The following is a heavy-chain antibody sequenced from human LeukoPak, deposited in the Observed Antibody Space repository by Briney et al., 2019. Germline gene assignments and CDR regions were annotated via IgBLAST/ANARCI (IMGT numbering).Heavy chain of an antibody. CDR2: IYYGGST. D-gene: IGHD6-13*01. CDR1: GGSISSYY. Sequence: SETLSLTCTVSGGSISSYYWSWIRQPPGKGLEWIGYIYYGGSTNYNPSLKSRVTISVDTSKNQFSLKLSSVTAADTAVYYCARDFGYSSSWYSNYYGMDVWGQGTTVTVSS. J-gene: IGHJ6*02. V-gene: IGHV4-59*01. CDR3: ARDFGYSSSWYSNYYGMDV.